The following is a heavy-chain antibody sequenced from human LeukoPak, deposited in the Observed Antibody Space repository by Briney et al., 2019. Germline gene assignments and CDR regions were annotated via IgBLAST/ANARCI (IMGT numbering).Heavy chain of an antibody. V-gene: IGHV4-59*01. CDR3: ARNAFRAYHYLDY. CDR2: IYYSGST. CDR1: GGSMSSYF. J-gene: IGHJ4*02. D-gene: IGHD2-2*01. Sequence: SETLSLTCTVFGGSMSSYFWSWIRQPPGKGLEWIAYIYYSGSTNYNPSLKSRVTISVDTSKNQFSLKLSSVTAADTAMYYCARNAFRAYHYLDYWGQGTLVTVSS.